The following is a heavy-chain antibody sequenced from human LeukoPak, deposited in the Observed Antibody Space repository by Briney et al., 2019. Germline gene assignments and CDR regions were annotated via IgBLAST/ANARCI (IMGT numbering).Heavy chain of an antibody. CDR3: ARETYSSFDS. J-gene: IGHJ4*02. CDR1: GFTFSDYA. D-gene: IGHD6-13*01. V-gene: IGHV3-30*01. Sequence: QAGGSLRLSCAASGFTFSDYAMHWVRQAPGKGLEWVAIISYDGSNKYFADSVKGRFTISRDNSKNTLYLQMNSLRAEDAAVYYCARETYSSFDSWGQGTLVTVSS. CDR2: ISYDGSNK.